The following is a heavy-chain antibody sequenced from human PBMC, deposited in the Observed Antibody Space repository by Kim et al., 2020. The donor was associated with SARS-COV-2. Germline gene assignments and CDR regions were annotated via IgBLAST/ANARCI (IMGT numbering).Heavy chain of an antibody. V-gene: IGHV1-46*01. Sequence: ASVKVSCKASGYTFTTFYVHWVRQAPGQGLEWMGIINPSDGSTTYAQKFQGRVTMTRDTSTSTVYMELSSLRYEDTAVYYCARDRDVIPAAMGVDCWGQGTLVTVSS. CDR1: GYTFTTFY. CDR2: INPSDGST. J-gene: IGHJ4*02. D-gene: IGHD2-2*01. CDR3: ARDRDVIPAAMGVDC.